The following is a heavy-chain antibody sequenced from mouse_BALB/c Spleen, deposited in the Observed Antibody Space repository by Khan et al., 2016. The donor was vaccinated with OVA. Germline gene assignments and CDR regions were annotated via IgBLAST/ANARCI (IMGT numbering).Heavy chain of an antibody. Sequence: QVQLQQSGPGLVAPSQSLSITCTVTGFSLTSYAIHWIRQPPGKGLEWLGVIWAGGSTNYNSALMSRLSISKDSSKSQVFLKMNSLQTHDTAIYYCARNREPDYFDYWGQGTTRTVSS. CDR3: ARNREPDYFDY. V-gene: IGHV2-9*02. J-gene: IGHJ2*01. CDR1: GFSLTSYA. CDR2: IWAGGST.